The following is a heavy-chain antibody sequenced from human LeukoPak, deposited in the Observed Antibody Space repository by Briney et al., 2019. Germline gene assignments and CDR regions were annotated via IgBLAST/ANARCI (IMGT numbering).Heavy chain of an antibody. J-gene: IGHJ1*01. Sequence: PGGSLRLSCAASGFTFSSYWMSWVRQAPGKGLEWVANIKQDGSEKYYVDSVKGRFTISRDNAKNSLYLQMNSLRAEDKAVYYCAREEVMYYYDSSGYYQYFQQWGQGTLVSVSS. V-gene: IGHV3-7*01. D-gene: IGHD3-22*01. CDR3: AREEVMYYYDSSGYYQYFQQ. CDR1: GFTFSSYW. CDR2: IKQDGSEK.